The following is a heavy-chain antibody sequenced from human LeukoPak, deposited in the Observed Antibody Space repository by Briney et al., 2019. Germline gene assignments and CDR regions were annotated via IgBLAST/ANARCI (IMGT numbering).Heavy chain of an antibody. CDR2: IKQDGSEK. CDR1: GFTFSRFE. Sequence: PGGSLRLSCVASGFTFSRFEMNWVRQAPGKGLEWVANIKQDGSEKYYVDSVKGRFTISRDNAKNSLYLQMNSLRAEDTAVYYCARDYYDSSGNAEDYWGQGTLVTVSS. V-gene: IGHV3-7*01. CDR3: ARDYYDSSGNAEDY. J-gene: IGHJ4*02. D-gene: IGHD3-22*01.